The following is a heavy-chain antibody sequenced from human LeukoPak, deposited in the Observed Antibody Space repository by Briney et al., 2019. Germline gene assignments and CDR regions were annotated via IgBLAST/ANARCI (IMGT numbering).Heavy chain of an antibody. V-gene: IGHV1-18*01. J-gene: IGHJ6*03. CDR2: ISAYNGNT. Sequence: GASVKVSCKASGYTFTSYGIGWVRQAPGQGLEWMGWISAYNGNTNYAQKLQGRVTMTTDTSTSTAYMELRSLRSDDTAVYYCARGSYDSSGYYLQGYMDVWGKGTTVTVSS. D-gene: IGHD3-22*01. CDR3: ARGSYDSSGYYLQGYMDV. CDR1: GYTFTSYG.